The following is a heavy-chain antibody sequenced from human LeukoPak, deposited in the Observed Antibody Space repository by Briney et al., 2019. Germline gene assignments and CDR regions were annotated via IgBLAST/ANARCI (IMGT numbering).Heavy chain of an antibody. V-gene: IGHV3-30*02. CDR3: AKDSIAARYPLDY. Sequence: GSLRLSCAASGFTFSSYGMHWVRQAPGKGLEWVAFIRYDGSNKYYADSVKGRFTISRDNSKNTLYLQMNSLRAEDTAVYYCAKDSIAARYPLDYWGQGTLVTVSS. CDR2: IRYDGSNK. CDR1: GFTFSSYG. J-gene: IGHJ4*02. D-gene: IGHD6-6*01.